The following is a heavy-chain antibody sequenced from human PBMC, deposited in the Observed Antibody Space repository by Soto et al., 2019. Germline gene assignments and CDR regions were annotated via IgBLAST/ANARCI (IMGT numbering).Heavy chain of an antibody. J-gene: IGHJ3*02. CDR3: ARLQRKFMDAFDI. CDR1: GFTFSSYE. Sequence: GGSLRLSCAASGFTFSSYEMNWVRQAPGKGLEWVSYIGGTGSPIHNADFVKGRFTISRGNAKNSLYLEMNSLRAEDTAVYYCARLQRKFMDAFDIWGRGTVVTVSS. CDR2: IGGTGSPI. V-gene: IGHV3-48*03.